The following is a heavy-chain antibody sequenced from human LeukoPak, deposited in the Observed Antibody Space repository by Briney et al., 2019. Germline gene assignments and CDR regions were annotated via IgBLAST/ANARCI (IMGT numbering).Heavy chain of an antibody. V-gene: IGHV4-34*01. Sequence: SETLSLTCAVYGGSFSGYYWSWIRQPPGKGLEWIGEINHSGSTNYNPSLKSRVTISVDTSKNQFSLKLSSVTAADTAVYYCARSDGDYGDYWGQGTLVTVSS. CDR3: ARSDGDYGDY. CDR1: GGSFSGYY. J-gene: IGHJ4*02. D-gene: IGHD4-17*01. CDR2: INHSGST.